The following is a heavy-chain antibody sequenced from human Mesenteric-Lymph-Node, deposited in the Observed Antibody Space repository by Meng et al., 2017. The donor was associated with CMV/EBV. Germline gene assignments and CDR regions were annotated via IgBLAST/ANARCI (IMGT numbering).Heavy chain of an antibody. J-gene: IGHJ2*01. Sequence: GESLKISCAASGFTFSTYAMSWVRQAPGRGLEWVSVVSGNSEYIHYAGSVKGRFTISRDNSKNTVYLQMNSLGAEDTAVYYCARDSRGSAYPVFDLWGRGTLVTVSS. V-gene: IGHV3-23*01. D-gene: IGHD3-16*01. CDR3: ARDSRGSAYPVFDL. CDR1: GFTFSTYA. CDR2: VSGNSEYI.